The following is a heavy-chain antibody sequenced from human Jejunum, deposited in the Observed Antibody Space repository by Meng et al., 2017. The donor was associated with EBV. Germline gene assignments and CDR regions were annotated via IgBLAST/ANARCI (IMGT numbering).Heavy chain of an antibody. Sequence: VLRLGVGGGFVQPGGSLRLSCAASGFTFSSSAMSWVRQAPGKGLEWVSVISGSAGSTYYADSVKGRFTISRDTSNNTLYLQMNSLRAEDTAIYYCAKLLKYWGQGTLVTVSS. CDR2: ISGSAGST. CDR3: AKLLKY. J-gene: IGHJ4*02. V-gene: IGHV3-23*01. CDR1: GFTFSSSA.